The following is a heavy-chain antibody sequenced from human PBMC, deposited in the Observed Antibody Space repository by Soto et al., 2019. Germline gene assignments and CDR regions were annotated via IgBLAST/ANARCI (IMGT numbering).Heavy chain of an antibody. CDR2: ISSSSSYI. J-gene: IGHJ3*02. Sequence: GGSLRLSCAASGFTFSSYSMNWVRQAPGKGLEWVSSISSSSSYIYYADSVKGRFTISRDNAKNSLYLQMNGLRAEDTAVYYCARDVTSGGAFDIWGQGTMVTVSS. V-gene: IGHV3-21*01. CDR1: GFTFSSYS. CDR3: ARDVTSGGAFDI. D-gene: IGHD3-16*01.